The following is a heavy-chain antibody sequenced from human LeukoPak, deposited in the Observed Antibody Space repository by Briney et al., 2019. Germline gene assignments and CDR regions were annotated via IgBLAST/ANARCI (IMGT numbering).Heavy chain of an antibody. J-gene: IGHJ4*02. CDR3: ARDRDYVWGSYRPYFDY. CDR2: IYTSGST. V-gene: IGHV4-4*07. CDR1: GGSISSYY. Sequence: SETLSLTCTVSGGSISSYYWSWIRQPAEKGLEWIGRIYTSGSTNYNPSLKSRVTMSVDTSKNQFSLKLSSVTAADTAVYYCARDRDYVWGSYRPYFDYWGQGTLVTVSS. D-gene: IGHD3-16*02.